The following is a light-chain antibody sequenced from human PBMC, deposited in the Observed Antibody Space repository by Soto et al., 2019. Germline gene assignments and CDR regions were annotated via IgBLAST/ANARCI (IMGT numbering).Light chain of an antibody. CDR3: QSYDSSLSGYVV. CDR2: GNS. Sequence: QSVLTQPPSASGTPGQRVTLSCSGSSSNIGSKPVDWYQQLPGTAPKLLIYGNSNRPSGVPDRFSGSKSGTSASLAITGLQAEDEADYYCQSYDSSLSGYVVFGGGTKLTVL. V-gene: IGLV1-40*01. J-gene: IGLJ2*01. CDR1: SSNIGSKP.